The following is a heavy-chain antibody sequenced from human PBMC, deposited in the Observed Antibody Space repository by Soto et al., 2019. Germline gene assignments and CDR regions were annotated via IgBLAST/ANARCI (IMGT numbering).Heavy chain of an antibody. V-gene: IGHV4-34*01. CDR1: GGSLSGYY. J-gene: IGHJ4*02. CDR3: ARGQEGGVAPR. D-gene: IGHD5-12*01. CDR2: VKDGGHT. Sequence: QVQLQQWGAGLLKPSETLSLNCAVTGGSLSGYYWSWIRQPPGKGLEWIGEVKDGGHTNYSPSLRGRVTISSDTSNNPCSLRLNSVTAADTGVYYCARGQEGGVAPRWDQGSLVTVSS.